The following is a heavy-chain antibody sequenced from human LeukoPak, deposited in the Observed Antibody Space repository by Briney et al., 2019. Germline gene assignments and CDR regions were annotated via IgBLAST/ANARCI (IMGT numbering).Heavy chain of an antibody. J-gene: IGHJ2*01. D-gene: IGHD1-26*01. V-gene: IGHV4-34*01. CDR2: INHSGST. CDR3: ARNGGSYLRGYWYFDL. Sequence: PSETLSLTCAVYGGSFSGYYWSWIRQPPGKGLEWIGEINHSGSTNYNPSLKSRVTISVDTSKNQFSLKLSSVTAADTAVYYCARNGGSYLRGYWYFDLWGRGTLVTVSS. CDR1: GGSFSGYY.